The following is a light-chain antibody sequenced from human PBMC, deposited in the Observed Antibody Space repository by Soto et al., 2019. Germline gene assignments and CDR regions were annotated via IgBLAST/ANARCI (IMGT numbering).Light chain of an antibody. CDR1: QSVSSSY. CDR2: GAS. Sequence: EIVLTQSPGTLSLSPGERATLSCRASQSVSSSYLAWYQQKPGQAPRLLIYGASSRATGIPDRFSGSGSGTDFTLIISRLEPEDFAVYSCQQFGSSPLTFGGGTKVDIK. V-gene: IGKV3-20*01. CDR3: QQFGSSPLT. J-gene: IGKJ4*01.